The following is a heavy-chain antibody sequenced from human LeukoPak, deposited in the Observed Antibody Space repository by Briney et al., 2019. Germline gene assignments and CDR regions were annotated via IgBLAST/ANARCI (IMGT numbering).Heavy chain of an antibody. D-gene: IGHD1-26*01. CDR1: GYTFTGYY. CDR3: ARDLVEGLLGARMGPDY. CDR2: NTPNTGDT. V-gene: IGHV1-2*02. Sequence: ASVKVSCKASGYTFTGYYIHWVRQAPGQGLEWMGWNTPNTGDTNYAQKFQGRVTMTRDTSISTAYMELSRLRSDDTAVYYCARDLVEGLLGARMGPDYWGQGTLVTVSS. J-gene: IGHJ4*02.